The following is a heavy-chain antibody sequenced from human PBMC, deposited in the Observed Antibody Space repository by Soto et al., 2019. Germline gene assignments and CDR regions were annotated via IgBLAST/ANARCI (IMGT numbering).Heavy chain of an antibody. CDR3: ARGYCSGGSCYPRGAFDI. J-gene: IGHJ3*02. CDR2: INPNSGGT. D-gene: IGHD2-15*01. Sequence: VSVKVSCKASGYTFTGYYMHWVRQAPGQGLEWMGWINPNSGGTNYAQKFQGWVTMTRDTSISTAYMELSRLRSDDTAVCYCARGYCSGGSCYPRGAFDIWGQGTMVTVSS. CDR1: GYTFTGYY. V-gene: IGHV1-2*04.